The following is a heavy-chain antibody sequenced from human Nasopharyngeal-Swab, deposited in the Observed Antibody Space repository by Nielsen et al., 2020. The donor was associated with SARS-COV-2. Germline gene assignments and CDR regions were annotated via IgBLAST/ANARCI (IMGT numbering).Heavy chain of an antibody. CDR1: GFTFGDYA. CDR3: TRDRLQQLAPSDY. D-gene: IGHD6-13*01. V-gene: IGHV3-49*03. J-gene: IGHJ4*02. CDR2: IRSKAYGGTT. Sequence: GGSLRLSCTASGFTFGDYAMSWFRQAPGKGLEWVGFIRSKAYGGTTEYAASVKGGFTISRDDSKSIAYLQMNSLKTEDTAVYYCTRDRLQQLAPSDYWGQGTLVTVSS.